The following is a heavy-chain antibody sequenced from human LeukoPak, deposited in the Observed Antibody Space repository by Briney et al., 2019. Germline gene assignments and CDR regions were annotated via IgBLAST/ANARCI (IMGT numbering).Heavy chain of an antibody. CDR2: ISYDGSNK. CDR1: GFTFSSYA. CDR3: AKSNWGSPFDY. J-gene: IGHJ4*02. V-gene: IGHV3-30*04. D-gene: IGHD7-27*01. Sequence: GGSLRLSCAASGFTFSSYAMHWVRQAPGKGLEWVAVISYDGSNKYYADSVKGRSTISRDNSKNTLYLQMNSLRAEDTAVYYCAKSNWGSPFDYWGQGTLVTVSS.